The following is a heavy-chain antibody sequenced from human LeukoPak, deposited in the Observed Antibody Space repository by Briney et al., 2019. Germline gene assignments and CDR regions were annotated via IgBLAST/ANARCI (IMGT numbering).Heavy chain of an antibody. CDR2: ISHDGSNK. V-gene: IGHV3-30*04. J-gene: IGHJ6*03. CDR1: GFTFSSYA. CDR3: ARERFLEWLLYYMDV. D-gene: IGHD3-3*01. Sequence: GGSLRLSCAASGFTFSSYAMHWVRQAPGKGLEWVAVISHDGSNKYYADSVKGRSTISRDNSKNTLYLQMNSLRAEDTAVYYCARERFLEWLLYYMDVWGKGTTVTVSS.